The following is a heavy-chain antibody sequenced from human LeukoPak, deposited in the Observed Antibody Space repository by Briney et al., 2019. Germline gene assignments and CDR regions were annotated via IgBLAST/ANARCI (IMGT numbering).Heavy chain of an antibody. CDR3: TGYSAGWSSGGGY. J-gene: IGHJ4*02. CDR1: GGSISSGGYY. CDR2: IYYSGTT. V-gene: IGHV4-31*09. Sequence: SETLSLTCTVSGGSISSGGYYWSWIRQHPGKGLEWIGYIYYSGTTYYSPSLKSRVAISVNRSNNQFSLRLSSVTAADTAVYFCTGYSAGWSSGGGYWGQGTVVTVSS. D-gene: IGHD6-19*01.